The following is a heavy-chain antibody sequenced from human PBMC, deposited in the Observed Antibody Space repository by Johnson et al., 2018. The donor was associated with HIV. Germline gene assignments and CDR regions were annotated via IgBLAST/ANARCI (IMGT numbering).Heavy chain of an antibody. J-gene: IGHJ3*02. V-gene: IGHV3-30-3*01. CDR3: ATPQEGYSAFDI. Sequence: QVQLVESGGDLVQPGRSLRLSCSTSGFTFGDYAMSWVRQAPGKGLEWVAVISYDGSNKYYADSVKGRFTISRDNSKNTLYLQMNSLRAEDTAVYYCATPQEGYSAFDIWGQGTMVTVYS. CDR1: GFTFGDYA. CDR2: ISYDGSNK. D-gene: IGHD2-15*01.